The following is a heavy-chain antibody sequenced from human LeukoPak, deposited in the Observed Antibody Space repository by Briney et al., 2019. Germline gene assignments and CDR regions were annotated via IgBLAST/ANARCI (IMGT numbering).Heavy chain of an antibody. J-gene: IGHJ3*02. CDR1: GGSVTTYH. D-gene: IGHD3-16*01. Sequence: SETLSLTCAVSGGSVTTYHWTWIRQPPGKGLEWIGHIHYSGGADYNPSLKSRVSMSLDTSKNHFSLRLTSVTAADTGVYFCARAEGAASHIWGQGTMVTVSS. CDR3: ARAEGAASHI. CDR2: IHYSGGA. V-gene: IGHV4-59*02.